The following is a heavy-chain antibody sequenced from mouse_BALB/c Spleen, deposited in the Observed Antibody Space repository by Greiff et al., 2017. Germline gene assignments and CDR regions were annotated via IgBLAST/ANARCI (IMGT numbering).Heavy chain of an antibody. CDR2: INPYNDGT. Sequence: EVQLQQSGPELVKPGASVKMPCKASGYTFTSYVMHWVKQKPGQGLEWIGYINPYNDGTKYNEKFKGKATLTSDKSSSTAYMELSSLTSEDSAVYYCARDPYDYGGYFDYWGQGTTLTVSS. V-gene: IGHV1-14*01. J-gene: IGHJ2*01. CDR3: ARDPYDYGGYFDY. D-gene: IGHD2-4*01. CDR1: GYTFTSYV.